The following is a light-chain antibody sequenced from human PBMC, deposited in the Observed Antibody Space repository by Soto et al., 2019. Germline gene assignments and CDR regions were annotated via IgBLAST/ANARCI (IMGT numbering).Light chain of an antibody. Sequence: QSALTQPPSASGSPGQSVAISCTGTSSDVGGYNYVSWYQQHPGKAPKLMVYEVNKRPSGVPDRFSGSKYGNTASLTVSGLQAEDEADDYCSSYAGSSNVFGAGTKLTVL. CDR1: SSDVGGYNY. J-gene: IGLJ1*01. CDR3: SSYAGSSNV. V-gene: IGLV2-8*01. CDR2: EVN.